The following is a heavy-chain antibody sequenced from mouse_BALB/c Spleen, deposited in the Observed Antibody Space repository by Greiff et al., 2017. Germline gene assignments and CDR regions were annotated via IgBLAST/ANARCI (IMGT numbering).Heavy chain of an antibody. CDR2: ISTYYGNT. CDR1: SYTFTDYA. D-gene: IGHD2-3*01. V-gene: IGHV1-67*01. Sequence: VQLQQSGPELVRPGVSVKISCKGSSYTFTDYAMHWVKQSHAKSLEWIGVISTYYGNTNYNQKFKGKATMTVDKSSSTAYMELARLTSEGSAVYYGARGYDGIPGYAMDYWGQGTSVTVSS. CDR3: ARGYDGIPGYAMDY. J-gene: IGHJ4*01.